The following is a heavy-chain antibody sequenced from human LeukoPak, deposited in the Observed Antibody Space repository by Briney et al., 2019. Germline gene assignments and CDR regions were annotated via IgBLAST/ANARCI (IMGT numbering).Heavy chain of an antibody. CDR3: ARAHDSSGYMGMDV. V-gene: IGHV1-3*01. CDR1: GYTFTSYA. D-gene: IGHD3-22*01. CDR2: INAGNGNT. Sequence: ASVKVSCKASGYTFTSYAMHWVRQAPGQRLEWMGWINAGNGNTKYSQKFQGRVTITRDTSASTAYMELSSLRSEDTAVYYCARAHDSSGYMGMDVWGQGTTVTVSS. J-gene: IGHJ6*02.